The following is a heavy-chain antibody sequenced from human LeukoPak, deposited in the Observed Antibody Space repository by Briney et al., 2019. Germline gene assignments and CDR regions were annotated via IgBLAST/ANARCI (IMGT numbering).Heavy chain of an antibody. CDR3: ARDHFSPMDYGGTYYFDY. Sequence: SQTLTLTCAISGDSVSSNSAAWNWIRQSPSRGLEWLGRTYYRSKWYNDYAVSVKSRITINPDTSKNQFSLQLNSVTPEDTAVYYCARDHFSPMDYGGTYYFDYWGQGTLVTVSS. J-gene: IGHJ4*02. V-gene: IGHV6-1*01. D-gene: IGHD4-23*01. CDR1: GDSVSSNSAA. CDR2: TYYRSKWYN.